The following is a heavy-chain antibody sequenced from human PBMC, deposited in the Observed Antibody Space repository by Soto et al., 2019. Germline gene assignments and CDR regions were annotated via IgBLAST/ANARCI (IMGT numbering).Heavy chain of an antibody. CDR2: IKSKTDGGTT. Sequence: GGSLRLSCAASGFTFSNAWMSWVRQAPGKGLEWVGRIKSKTDGGTTDYAAPVKGRFTISRDDSKNTLYLQMNSLKTEDTAVYYCTTVKNGYDFWSGYYFDYWGQGTLVTVSS. D-gene: IGHD3-3*01. V-gene: IGHV3-15*01. J-gene: IGHJ4*02. CDR1: GFTFSNAW. CDR3: TTVKNGYDFWSGYYFDY.